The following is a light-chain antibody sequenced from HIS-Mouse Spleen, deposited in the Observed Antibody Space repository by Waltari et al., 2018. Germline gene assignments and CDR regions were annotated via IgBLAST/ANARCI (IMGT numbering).Light chain of an antibody. V-gene: IGLV2-8*01. Sequence: QSALTQPPSASGSPGQSATISCTGPSRDVGGYNYVSWYQQHPGKAPKLLIYEVSKRPSGVPDRFSGSKSGNTASLTVSGLQAEDEADYYCSSYAGSNNWVFGGGTKLTVL. CDR2: EVS. CDR1: SRDVGGYNY. J-gene: IGLJ2*01. CDR3: SSYAGSNNWV.